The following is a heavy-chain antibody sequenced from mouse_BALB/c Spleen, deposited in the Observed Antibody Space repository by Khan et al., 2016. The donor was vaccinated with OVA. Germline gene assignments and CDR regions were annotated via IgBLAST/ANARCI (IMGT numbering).Heavy chain of an antibody. V-gene: IGHV1-9*01. J-gene: IGHJ3*01. CDR1: GYTFSSYW. D-gene: IGHD2-3*01. Sequence: QVQLQQSGTELLKPGASVKISCKATGYTFSSYWIEWIKQRSGHGLEWIGEILPGSDSPNYNERFMGKATFTADKSSNTAYMQLSSLTSEDSADYCGARQGGGYFYWLAYWGQGTLVTVSA. CDR3: ARQGGGYFYWLAY. CDR2: ILPGSDSP.